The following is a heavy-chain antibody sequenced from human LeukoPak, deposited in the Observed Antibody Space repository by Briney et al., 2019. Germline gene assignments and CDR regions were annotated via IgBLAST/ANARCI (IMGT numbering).Heavy chain of an antibody. J-gene: IGHJ3*02. CDR2: IYYSGST. CDR3: ARGQLWFPLAFDI. D-gene: IGHD5-18*01. Sequence: SETLSLTCTVSGGSISSYYWSWIRQPPGKGLEWIGYIYYSGSTNYNPSLKSRATISVDTSKNQFSLKLSSVTAADTAVYYCARGQLWFPLAFDIWGQGTMVTVSS. V-gene: IGHV4-59*01. CDR1: GGSISSYY.